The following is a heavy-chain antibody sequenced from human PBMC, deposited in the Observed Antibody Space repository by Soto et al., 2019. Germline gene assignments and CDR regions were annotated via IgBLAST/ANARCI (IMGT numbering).Heavy chain of an antibody. CDR2: IMEDGSEK. D-gene: IGHD3-10*01. CDR1: GFTFSSYW. J-gene: IGHJ4*02. V-gene: IGHV3-7*01. CDR3: ARDNRDGSIDY. Sequence: GGSLRLSCAASGFTFSSYWMSWVRQAPGKGLEWVANIMEDGSEKYYVDSVKGRFTISRDNAKNSLYLQMNSLRAEDTAVYYCARDNRDGSIDYWGQGTLVTVSS.